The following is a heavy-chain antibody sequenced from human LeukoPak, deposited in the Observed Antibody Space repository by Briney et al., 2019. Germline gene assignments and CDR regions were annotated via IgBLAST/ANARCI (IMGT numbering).Heavy chain of an antibody. CDR2: ISGSGGST. D-gene: IGHD6-6*01. V-gene: IGHV3-23*01. CDR3: AKHIAAHTYYYYGMDV. CDR1: GFTFSSYA. J-gene: IGHJ6*02. Sequence: GGSLRLSCAASGFTFSSYAMSWVRQAPGKGLEWVSAISGSGGSTYYADSVKGRFTISRDNSKNTLYLQMNSLRAEDTAVYYCAKHIAAHTYYYYGMDVWGQGTTVTVSS.